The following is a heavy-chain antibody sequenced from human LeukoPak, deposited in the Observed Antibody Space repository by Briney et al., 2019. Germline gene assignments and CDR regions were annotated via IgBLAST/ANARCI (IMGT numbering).Heavy chain of an antibody. CDR1: GFTFSRSW. CDR2: IDDDGSVT. Sequence: GGSLRLSCAASGFTFSRSWMHWVRQGPGKGLVWVSRIDDDGSVTSYVHSVKGRFTISRDNAKNAVYLQMNSLRVENTAVYYCVKSLTGSDDFWGQGTLVTVSS. D-gene: IGHD1-20*01. J-gene: IGHJ4*02. V-gene: IGHV3-74*01. CDR3: VKSLTGSDDF.